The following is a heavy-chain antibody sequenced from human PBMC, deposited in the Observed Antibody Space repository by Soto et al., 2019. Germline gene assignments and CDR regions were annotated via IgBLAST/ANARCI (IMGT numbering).Heavy chain of an antibody. CDR2: IIPIFGTA. CDR3: AREYYYDSSGYYYYFDY. D-gene: IGHD3-22*01. Sequence: QVQLVQSGAEVKKPGSSVKVSCKASGGTFSSYAISWVRQAPGQGFEWMGGIIPIFGTANYAQKFQGRVTITADESTSTAYMELSSLRSEDTAVYYCAREYYYDSSGYYYYFDYWGQGTLVTVSS. J-gene: IGHJ4*02. V-gene: IGHV1-69*01. CDR1: GGTFSSYA.